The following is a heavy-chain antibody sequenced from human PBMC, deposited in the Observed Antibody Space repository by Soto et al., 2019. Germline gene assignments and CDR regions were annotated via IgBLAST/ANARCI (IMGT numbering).Heavy chain of an antibody. CDR1: GFTFSSYA. V-gene: IGHV3-23*01. Sequence: EVQLLESGGGLVQPGGSLRLSCAASGFTFSSYAMSWVRQAPGKGLEWVSAISGSGGSTYYADSVKGRFTISRDNSKNTLYLQMNSLRSEDTAVYYCAKARFRDSSMFLLDYWGQGTLVTVSS. D-gene: IGHD6-19*01. CDR3: AKARFRDSSMFLLDY. J-gene: IGHJ4*02. CDR2: ISGSGGST.